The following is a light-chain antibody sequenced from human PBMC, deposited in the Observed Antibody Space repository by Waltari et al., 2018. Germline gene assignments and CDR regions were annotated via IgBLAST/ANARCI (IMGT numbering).Light chain of an antibody. V-gene: IGKV2-28*01. Sequence: DLVMTQSPLFLPVTPGEPASISCRSSQSLLNINGNNYLDWYLQRPGQSPQLLIYLGSNRASGVPDRFSGSGSGTDFTLKISRVEAEDVGVYYCMQTAQTPLTFGQGTKVEIK. CDR3: MQTAQTPLT. CDR2: LGS. CDR1: QSLLNINGNNY. J-gene: IGKJ1*01.